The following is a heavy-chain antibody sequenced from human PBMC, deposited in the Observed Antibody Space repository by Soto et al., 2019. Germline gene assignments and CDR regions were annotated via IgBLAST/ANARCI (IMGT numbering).Heavy chain of an antibody. Sequence: GASVKVSCNASGYSFTSYGISWVRRAPGQALEWMGWISPYNGHAQFVERFQGRVTMTTDTSTKTAYMELRNLRSDDTAHYYCARDLTIVPATHPRLENYGMDVWGQGTTVTVSS. V-gene: IGHV1-18*01. CDR3: ARDLTIVPATHPRLENYGMDV. D-gene: IGHD2-2*01. J-gene: IGHJ6*02. CDR1: GYSFTSYG. CDR2: ISPYNGHA.